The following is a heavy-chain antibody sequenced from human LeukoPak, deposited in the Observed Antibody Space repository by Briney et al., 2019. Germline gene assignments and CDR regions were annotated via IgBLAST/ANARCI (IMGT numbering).Heavy chain of an antibody. Sequence: SETLSLTCTVSGGSISGYYWSWIRQPPGKGLEWIGYIYYSGSTYYNPSLKSRVTISVDTSKNQFSLKLSSVTAADTAVYYCARGAVLLWFGEFDYWGQGTLVTVSS. CDR1: GGSISGYY. J-gene: IGHJ4*02. CDR2: IYYSGST. V-gene: IGHV4-59*01. D-gene: IGHD3-10*01. CDR3: ARGAVLLWFGEFDY.